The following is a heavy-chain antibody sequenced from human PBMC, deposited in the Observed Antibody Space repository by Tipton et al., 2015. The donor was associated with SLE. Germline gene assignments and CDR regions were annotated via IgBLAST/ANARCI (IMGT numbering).Heavy chain of an antibody. CDR3: ARAPSGLVWFDP. CDR1: GGSIGSGGYY. CDR2: IYYSGST. D-gene: IGHD5-12*01. V-gene: IGHV4-31*03. Sequence: TLSLTCTVSGGSIGSGGYYWSWIRQHPGKGLEWIGYIYYSGSTNHNPSLKSRVTISVDTSKNQFSLKLSSVTAADTAVYYCARAPSGLVWFDPWGQGTLVTVSS. J-gene: IGHJ5*02.